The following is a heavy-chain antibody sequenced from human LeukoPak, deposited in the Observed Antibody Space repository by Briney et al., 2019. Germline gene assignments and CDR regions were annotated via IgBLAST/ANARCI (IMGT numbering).Heavy chain of an antibody. CDR3: AEGGGPCHLPSDY. V-gene: IGHV3-23*01. J-gene: IGHJ4*02. Sequence: PGGSPRLSSAASGFSFCSYATNWGRDGPGEGLWWGSSLTSGGNTYYGDPVKGRFTISRDSSKKTLYLQMNSLGSEDTGGYYCAEGGGPCHLPSDYWGEGTLLTVSS. D-gene: IGHD3-16*01. CDR1: GFSFCSYA. CDR2: LTSGGNT.